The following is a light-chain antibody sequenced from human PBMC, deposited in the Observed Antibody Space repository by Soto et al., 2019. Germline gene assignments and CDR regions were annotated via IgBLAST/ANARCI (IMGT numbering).Light chain of an antibody. V-gene: IGKV1-5*01. J-gene: IGKJ1*01. Sequence: DIQMTHSPSTLSASVGDRVTITCRARQSISIWLAWYQQKPGKAPKLLIYDASSLESGVPSRFSGSGSGTEFTLTISSLQPDDFATYYCQQYNSYPWTFGQGTKVDI. CDR1: QSISIW. CDR3: QQYNSYPWT. CDR2: DAS.